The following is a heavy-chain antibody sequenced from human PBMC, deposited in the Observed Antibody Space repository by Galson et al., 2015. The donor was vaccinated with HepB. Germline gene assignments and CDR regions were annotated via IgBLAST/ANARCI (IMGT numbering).Heavy chain of an antibody. Sequence: SVKVSCKASGGTFSSYAISWVRQAPGQGLEWMGGIIPIFGTANYAQKFQGRVTIAADESTSTAYMELSSLRSEDTAVYYCARDREGSYYSVSAFDIWGQGTMVTVSS. D-gene: IGHD1-26*01. V-gene: IGHV1-69*13. CDR2: IIPIFGTA. J-gene: IGHJ3*02. CDR1: GGTFSSYA. CDR3: ARDREGSYYSVSAFDI.